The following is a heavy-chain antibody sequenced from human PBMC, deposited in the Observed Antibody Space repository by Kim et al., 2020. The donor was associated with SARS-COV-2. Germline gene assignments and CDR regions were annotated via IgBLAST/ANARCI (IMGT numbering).Heavy chain of an antibody. CDR1: GGSFSGYY. D-gene: IGHD5-18*01. J-gene: IGHJ4*02. Sequence: SETLSLTCAVYGGSFSGYYWSWIRQPPGKGLEWIGEINHSGSTNYNPSLKSRVTISVDTSKNQFSLKLSSVTAADTAVYYCARRRGRYSYGYYFDYWGQGTLVTVSS. V-gene: IGHV4-34*01. CDR3: ARRRGRYSYGYYFDY. CDR2: INHSGST.